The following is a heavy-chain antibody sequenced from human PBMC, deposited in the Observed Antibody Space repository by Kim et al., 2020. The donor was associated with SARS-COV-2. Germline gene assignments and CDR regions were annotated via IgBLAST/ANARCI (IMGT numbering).Heavy chain of an antibody. CDR3: AKDKRRRHVVPQYYYYGMDV. Sequence: PYTISRDNSKNTLYLQMNSLRAEDTAVYYCAKDKRRRHVVPQYYYYGMDVWGQGTTVTVSS. D-gene: IGHD2-2*01. V-gene: IGHV3-23*01. J-gene: IGHJ6*02.